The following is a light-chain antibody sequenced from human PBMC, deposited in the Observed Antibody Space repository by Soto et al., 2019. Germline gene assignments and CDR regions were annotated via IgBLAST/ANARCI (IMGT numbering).Light chain of an antibody. V-gene: IGLV1-47*03. Sequence: QSVLTQEASVSGTVGQKVTLSCNGNSNNVGSYAVGWYQQLSHGAAKTMMSGNSLPSGIPDRFSGSKSGTTASLSISGLWPEDEANDYCSTWDYSLSVHGVFGGGTQLTVL. CDR2: GNS. J-gene: IGLJ3*02. CDR3: STWDYSLSVHGV. CDR1: SNNVGSYA.